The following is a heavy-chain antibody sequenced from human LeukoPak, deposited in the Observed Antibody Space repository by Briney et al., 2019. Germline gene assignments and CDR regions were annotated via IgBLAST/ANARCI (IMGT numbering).Heavy chain of an antibody. Sequence: SVKVSCKASGGTFSSYAISWVRQAPGQGLEWMGGIIPIFGTANYAQKFQGRVTITADESTSTAYMELSSLRSEDTAVYYCARSPPIVVVPAAPGYYFDYWGQGTLVTVSS. CDR2: IIPIFGTA. CDR3: ARSPPIVVVPAAPGYYFDY. CDR1: GGTFSSYA. J-gene: IGHJ4*02. V-gene: IGHV1-69*13. D-gene: IGHD2-2*01.